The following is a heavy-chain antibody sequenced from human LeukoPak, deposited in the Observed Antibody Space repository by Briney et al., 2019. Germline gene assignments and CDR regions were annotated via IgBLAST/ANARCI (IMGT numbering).Heavy chain of an antibody. J-gene: IGHJ4*02. CDR2: MFHSRNT. D-gene: IGHD2-15*01. Sequence: SETLSLTCTVSGYSISSGYYWGWVRQPPGQGLEWIGSMFHSRNTYYNPSLKSRVTISIDTSKNQFSLKLSSVTAADTAMYYCAREGGSASSEVYWGQGTLVTVSS. CDR3: AREGGSASSEVY. V-gene: IGHV4-38-2*02. CDR1: GYSISSGYY.